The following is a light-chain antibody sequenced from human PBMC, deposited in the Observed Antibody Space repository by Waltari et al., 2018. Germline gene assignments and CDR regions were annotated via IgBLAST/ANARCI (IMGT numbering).Light chain of an antibody. J-gene: IGKJ5*01. Sequence: DIQMTQSPSSLSASVGDRVTISCQASQDIRNYLNWYQHKPGKAPKLLIYDASNLNTGVPSRFTGRGSGTNFTFTINSLQPEDIATDYCQQSGTFGQGTRLEIK. CDR1: QDIRNY. CDR2: DAS. CDR3: QQSGT. V-gene: IGKV1-33*01.